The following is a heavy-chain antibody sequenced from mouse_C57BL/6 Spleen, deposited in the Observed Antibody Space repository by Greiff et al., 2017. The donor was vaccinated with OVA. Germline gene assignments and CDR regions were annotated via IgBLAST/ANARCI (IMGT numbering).Heavy chain of an antibody. CDR1: GYTFTSYW. D-gene: IGHD1-1*01. CDR3: ARRGTTVVATNYAMDD. Sequence: QVQLQQPGAELVKPGASVKLSCKASGYTFTSYWMHWVKQRPGRGLEWIGRIDPNSGGTKYNEKFKSKATLTVDKPSSTAYMQLSSLTSEDSAVYYCARRGTTVVATNYAMDDWGQGTSVTVSS. CDR2: IDPNSGGT. V-gene: IGHV1-72*01. J-gene: IGHJ4*01.